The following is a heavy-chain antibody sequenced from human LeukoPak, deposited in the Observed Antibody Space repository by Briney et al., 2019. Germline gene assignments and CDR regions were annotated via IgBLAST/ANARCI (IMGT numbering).Heavy chain of an antibody. D-gene: IGHD3-22*01. CDR1: GFIFSTYA. CDR3: ARYFDKGGYYGRHDY. Sequence: GGSLRLSCAASGFIFSTYAMSWVRQAPGEGLEWVSAISGSGDTTYYADSVKGRFTISRDNSKNTLSLQMNSLRAEDTAVYYCARYFDKGGYYGRHDYWGQGTLVTVSS. CDR2: ISGSGDTT. J-gene: IGHJ4*02. V-gene: IGHV3-23*01.